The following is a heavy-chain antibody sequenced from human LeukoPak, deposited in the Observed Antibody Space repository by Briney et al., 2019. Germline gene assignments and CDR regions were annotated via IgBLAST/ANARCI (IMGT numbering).Heavy chain of an antibody. J-gene: IGHJ4*02. CDR1: GVTISRYW. D-gene: IGHD6-19*01. CDR2: INTDGTVT. V-gene: IGHV3-74*01. Sequence: GGSLSLSCAASGVTISRYWWLWVRQAPGKGLESVSRINTDGTVTTYADSVKGRFTVSRDNADNTMFLQMNSVRDEDTAVYYCATKQWLAPPPDSWGQGTPVTVSS. CDR3: ATKQWLAPPPDS.